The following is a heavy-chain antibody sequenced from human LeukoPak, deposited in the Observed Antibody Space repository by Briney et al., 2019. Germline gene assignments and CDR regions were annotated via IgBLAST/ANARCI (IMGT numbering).Heavy chain of an antibody. V-gene: IGHV3-33*01. D-gene: IGHD3-22*01. Sequence: GGSLRLSCVVSGFTFRNFGMHWVRQAPGKGLEWVAVIYYDGSDKYYVDSVKGRFAVSRDNSKNTLYLQMNNLRVEDTAVYYCARDSAGYYDSSGYYGGDYWGQGTLVTVSS. CDR2: IYYDGSDK. J-gene: IGHJ4*02. CDR3: ARDSAGYYDSSGYYGGDY. CDR1: GFTFRNFG.